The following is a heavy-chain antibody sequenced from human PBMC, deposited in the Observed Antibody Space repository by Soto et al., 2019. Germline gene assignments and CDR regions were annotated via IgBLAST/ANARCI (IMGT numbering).Heavy chain of an antibody. V-gene: IGHV1-18*01. J-gene: IGHJ4*02. D-gene: IGHD4-17*01. CDR1: GYTFTSYG. CDR2: ISAYNGNT. CDR3: ARGGHDYGEYGILDY. Sequence: ASVKVSFKASGYTFTSYGISWVRQAPGQGLEWMGWISAYNGNTNYAQKLQGRVTMTTDTSTSTAYMELRSLRSDDTAVYYCARGGHDYGEYGILDYWGQGTLVTVSS.